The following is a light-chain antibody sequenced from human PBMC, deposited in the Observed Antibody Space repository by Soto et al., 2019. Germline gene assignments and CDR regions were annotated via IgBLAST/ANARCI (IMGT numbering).Light chain of an antibody. CDR2: DVT. Sequence: QSALTQPPSASGSPGQSVTISCTGTSSDVGGYTYVSWYQQHPGKAPKLLIHDVTERPSGVPDRFSGSRSDSTASLTVSGLQAEDDADYYCSSYAGNDIVLFGGGTKLTVL. J-gene: IGLJ2*01. CDR3: SSYAGNDIVL. CDR1: SSDVGGYTY. V-gene: IGLV2-8*01.